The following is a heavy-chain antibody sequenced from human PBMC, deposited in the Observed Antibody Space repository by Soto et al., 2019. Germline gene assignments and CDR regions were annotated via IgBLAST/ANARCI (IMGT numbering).Heavy chain of an antibody. CDR1: GFTFTSSA. CDR2: IVVGSGNT. V-gene: IGHV1-58*01. CDR3: AASLIWFGPSYYYYYGMDV. Sequence: SVKVSCKASGFTFTSSAVQWVRQARGQRFEWIGWIVVGSGNTNYAQKFQERVTITRDMSTSTAYMELSSLRSEDTAVYYCAASLIWFGPSYYYYYGMDVWGQGTTVTVSS. J-gene: IGHJ6*02. D-gene: IGHD3-10*01.